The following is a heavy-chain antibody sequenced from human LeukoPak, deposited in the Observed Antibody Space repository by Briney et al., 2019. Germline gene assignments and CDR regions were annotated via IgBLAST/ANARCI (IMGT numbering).Heavy chain of an antibody. CDR1: GFIFSSYA. Sequence: GGSLRLSCAASGFIFSSYAMNWVRQAPGKGLEWVSGISGGGGSTYYADSVKGRFTISRDNSKNTLYLQMNSLRAEDTAVYYCAKAPLLTTVTHFDYWGQGTLVTVSS. CDR3: AKAPLLTTVTHFDY. D-gene: IGHD4-17*01. V-gene: IGHV3-23*01. CDR2: ISGGGGST. J-gene: IGHJ4*02.